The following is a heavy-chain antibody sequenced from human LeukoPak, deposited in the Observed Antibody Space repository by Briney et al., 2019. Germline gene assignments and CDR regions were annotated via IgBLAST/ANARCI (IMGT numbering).Heavy chain of an antibody. V-gene: IGHV3-23*01. CDR2: ISGSGGST. CDR3: AKDSIRRYITMIVETPPYFDY. Sequence: GGSLRLSCAASGFTFSSYAMSWVRQAPGKGLEWVSAISGSGGSTYYADSVKGRFTISRDNSKNTLYLQMNSLRAEDTAVYYCAKDSIRRYITMIVETPPYFDYWGQGTLVTVSS. J-gene: IGHJ4*02. CDR1: GFTFSSYA. D-gene: IGHD3-22*01.